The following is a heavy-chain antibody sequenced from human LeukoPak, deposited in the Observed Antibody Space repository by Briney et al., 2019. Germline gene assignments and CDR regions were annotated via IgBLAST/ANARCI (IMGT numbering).Heavy chain of an antibody. CDR3: ARAVGGTLDY. CDR2: TYYRSKWSN. Sequence: SQTLSLTCAISGDSVSSKSVTWNWIRQSPSRGLEWLGRTYYRSKWSNDYAVSVRSRVIVNPDTSKNPFSLKLNSVTPEDTAIYFCARAVGGTLDYGGQGTRVTVSS. CDR1: GDSVSSKSVT. D-gene: IGHD1-26*01. J-gene: IGHJ4*02. V-gene: IGHV6-1*01.